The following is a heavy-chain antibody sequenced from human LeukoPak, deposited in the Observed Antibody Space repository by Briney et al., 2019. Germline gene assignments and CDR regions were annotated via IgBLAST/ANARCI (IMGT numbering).Heavy chain of an antibody. CDR3: ASPRSIAVAGELDY. Sequence: PGGSLRLSCAASGFTSSSYSMNWVRQGPGKGLEWVSSISSSSSYIYYADSAKGRFTISRDNAKNSLYLQMNSLRAEDTAVYYCASPRSIAVAGELDYWGQGTLVTVSS. CDR1: GFTSSSYS. V-gene: IGHV3-21*01. J-gene: IGHJ4*02. CDR2: ISSSSSYI. D-gene: IGHD6-19*01.